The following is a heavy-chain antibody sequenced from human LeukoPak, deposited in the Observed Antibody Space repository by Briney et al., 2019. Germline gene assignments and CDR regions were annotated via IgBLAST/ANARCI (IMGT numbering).Heavy chain of an antibody. Sequence: SETLSLTCAVYGGSFSGYYWSWIRQPPGKGLEWIGEINHSGSTNYNPSLKSRVTISVDTSKNQFSLKLSSVTAADTAVYYCAGSRYSGYAYWGQGTLVTVSS. V-gene: IGHV4-34*01. CDR2: INHSGST. CDR1: GGSFSGYY. CDR3: AGSRYSGYAY. J-gene: IGHJ4*02. D-gene: IGHD5-12*01.